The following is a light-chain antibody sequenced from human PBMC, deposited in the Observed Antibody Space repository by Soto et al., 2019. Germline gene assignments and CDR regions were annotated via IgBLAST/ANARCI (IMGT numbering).Light chain of an antibody. Sequence: NFMLTQPHSVSESPGKTVTISCTGSSGSIASNYVQWYQQRPGSAPTTVIYEDNQRPSGVPDRFSGSIDSASNSASLTISGLKTDDDAYYYCQSYDSSNYVFGRGTKLTVL. J-gene: IGLJ2*01. CDR1: SGSIASNY. V-gene: IGLV6-57*02. CDR2: EDN. CDR3: QSYDSSNYV.